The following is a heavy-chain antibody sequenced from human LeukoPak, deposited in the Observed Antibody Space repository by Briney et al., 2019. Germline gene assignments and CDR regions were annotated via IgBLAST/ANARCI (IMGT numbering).Heavy chain of an antibody. CDR3: ATRSGYKDYRADY. Sequence: SVKVSCKASGGTFSSYAISWVRQAPGQGLEWMGGIIPIFCTVKYAQKFQGRVSITTDESTGTAYMELSSLRSEDTAVYYCATRSGYKDYRADYWGQGTLVTVSS. CDR1: GGTFSSYA. V-gene: IGHV1-69*05. D-gene: IGHD3-22*01. CDR2: IIPIFCTV. J-gene: IGHJ4*02.